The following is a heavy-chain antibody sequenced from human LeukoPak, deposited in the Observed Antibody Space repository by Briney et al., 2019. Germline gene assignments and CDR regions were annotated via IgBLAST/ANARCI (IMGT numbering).Heavy chain of an antibody. V-gene: IGHV1-69*04. D-gene: IGHD3-10*01. Sequence: SVKVSCKASGGTFSSYAISWVRQAPGQGLEWMGRIIPILGIANYAQKFQGRVTITADKSTSTAYMELSSLRSEDTAVYYCARDRSLYYYGSGSYRFDYWGQGTLVTVSS. CDR2: IIPILGIA. CDR1: GGTFSSYA. J-gene: IGHJ4*02. CDR3: ARDRSLYYYGSGSYRFDY.